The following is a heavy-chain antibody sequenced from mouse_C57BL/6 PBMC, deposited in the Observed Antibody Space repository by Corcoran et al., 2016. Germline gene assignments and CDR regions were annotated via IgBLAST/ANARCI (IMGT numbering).Heavy chain of an antibody. CDR2: IYPGDGDT. V-gene: IGHV1-80*01. D-gene: IGHD2-1*01. CDR1: GYAFSSYW. J-gene: IGHJ4*01. CDR3: ARGGYGNDAMDY. Sequence: QVQLQQSGAELVKPGASVKISCKASGYAFSSYWMNWVKQRPGKGLEWIGQIYPGDGDTTYNGKFKGKATLTADKSSSTAYMQLSSLTSEDSAVYFCARGGYGNDAMDYWGQGTSVTVS.